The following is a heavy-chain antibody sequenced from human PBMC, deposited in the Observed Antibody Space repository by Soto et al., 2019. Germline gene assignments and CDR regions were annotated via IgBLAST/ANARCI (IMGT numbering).Heavy chain of an antibody. V-gene: IGHV4-34*01. D-gene: IGHD1-26*01. CDR3: ARGRDCGAAI. CDR1: GGSFSGYY. Sequence: QVQLQQWGAGLLKPSETLSLTCAVYGGSFSGYYWRWIRQPPGKGLEWIGEINPSGTTNYTPSLKSRVTMSGDTPKNQVSLKMTSVTAADTAVYDCARGRDCGAAIWGQGTLVTVSA. CDR2: INPSGTT. J-gene: IGHJ4*02.